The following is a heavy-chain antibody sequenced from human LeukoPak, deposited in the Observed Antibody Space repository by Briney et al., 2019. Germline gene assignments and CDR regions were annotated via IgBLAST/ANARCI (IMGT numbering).Heavy chain of an antibody. CDR3: ARGIAAAADI. CDR1: GFTFNNFA. V-gene: IGHV3-23*01. CDR2: ISGSGDST. J-gene: IGHJ3*02. D-gene: IGHD6-13*01. Sequence: GGSLRLSCAASGFTFNNFAVNWVRQAPGKGLEWVSSISGSGDSTYYADSVKGRFTISRDNSKNTLYLQMNSLRAEDTAVYYCARGIAAAADIWGQGTMVTVPS.